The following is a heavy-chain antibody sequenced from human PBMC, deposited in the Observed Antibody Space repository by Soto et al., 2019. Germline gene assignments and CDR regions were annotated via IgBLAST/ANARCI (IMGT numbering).Heavy chain of an antibody. CDR3: ARDRGYSYGNGVYYYYGMDV. CDR2: IWYDGSNK. Sequence: QVQLVESGGGVVQPGRSLRLSCAASGFTFSSYGMHWVRQAPGKGLEWVAVIWYDGSNKYYADSVKGRFTISRDNSKNTLYLQMHSLRAEDTAVYYCARDRGYSYGNGVYYYYGMDVWGQGTTVTVSS. D-gene: IGHD5-18*01. J-gene: IGHJ6*02. CDR1: GFTFSSYG. V-gene: IGHV3-33*01.